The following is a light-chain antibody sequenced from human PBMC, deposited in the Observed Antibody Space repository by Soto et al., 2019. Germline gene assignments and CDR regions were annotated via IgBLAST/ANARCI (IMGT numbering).Light chain of an antibody. V-gene: IGKV3-15*01. Sequence: EIVMTQSPATLSVSPGERATLSCRASQSVSSNFARYQQKPGQAPRLLIYGASTRATGIPARFSGSGSGTEFTLTVSRLQSEDFAVYCWQQYNNWSRTFGQGTTVESK. CDR1: QSVSSN. CDR2: GAS. CDR3: QQYNNWSRT. J-gene: IGKJ1*01.